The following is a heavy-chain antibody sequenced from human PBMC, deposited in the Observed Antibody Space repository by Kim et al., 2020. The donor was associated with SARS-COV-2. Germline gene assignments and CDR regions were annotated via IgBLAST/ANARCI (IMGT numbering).Heavy chain of an antibody. Sequence: SETLSLTCTVSGCSISSSSYYWGWIRQPPGKGLEWIGCIYYSGSTYYNPSLKSRVTISVDTSKNQFSLKLSSVAAGATAVYYCARPITGGGGDSGDPWGQGTLVTVSS. D-gene: IGHD2-21*02. J-gene: IGHJ5*02. CDR1: GCSISSSSYY. V-gene: IGHV4-39*01. CDR2: IYYSGST. CDR3: ARPITGGGGDSGDP.